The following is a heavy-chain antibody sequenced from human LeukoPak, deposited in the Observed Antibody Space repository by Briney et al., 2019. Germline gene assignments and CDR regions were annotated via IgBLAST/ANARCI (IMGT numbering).Heavy chain of an antibody. CDR3: ARDLLTTYYYTSSARIPGDYYYGMDV. Sequence: SETLSLTCTVSGFSSAYYWGWIRQPPGKGLEWIGSVYHSGSTYQNPSLKRRVTISLDTSKNQFSLKLISVTAADTAVYYCARDLLTTYYYTSSARIPGDYYYGMDVWGQGTTVTVSS. CDR2: VYHSGST. D-gene: IGHD3-22*01. CDR1: GFSSAYY. V-gene: IGHV4-38-2*02. J-gene: IGHJ6*02.